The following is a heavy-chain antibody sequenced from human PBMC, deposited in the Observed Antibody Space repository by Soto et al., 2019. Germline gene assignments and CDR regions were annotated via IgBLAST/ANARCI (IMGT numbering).Heavy chain of an antibody. CDR1: GGTFSSFA. J-gene: IGHJ4*02. CDR2: IIPIFGTT. CDR3: ARDRDHTYDY. Sequence: QVQLVQSGAEVKKPGSSVKVSCKASGGTFSSFAISWVRQAPGQGLEWMGGIIPIFGTTNYAQKFQGRVTITADESASTAYVEVTTLRSEDTAVYYCARDRDHTYDYWGQGTLVTVSS. V-gene: IGHV1-69*01.